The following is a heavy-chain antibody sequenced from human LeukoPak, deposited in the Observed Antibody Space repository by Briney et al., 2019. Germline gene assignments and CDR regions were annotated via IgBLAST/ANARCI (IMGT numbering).Heavy chain of an antibody. CDR1: GYIFADYY. Sequence: ASVKVSCKASGYIFADYYIHWVRQAPGQGLEWMGIINPSGSSTSYAQKFQGRVTMTRDTSTSTVYMELSSLRSEDTAIYYCARDNSGGSTWWFDPWGQGTLVTVSS. CDR3: ARDNSGGSTWWFDP. J-gene: IGHJ5*02. V-gene: IGHV1-46*01. CDR2: INPSGSST. D-gene: IGHD2-15*01.